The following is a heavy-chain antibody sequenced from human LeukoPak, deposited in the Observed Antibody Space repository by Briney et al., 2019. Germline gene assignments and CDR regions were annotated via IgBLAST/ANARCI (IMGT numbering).Heavy chain of an antibody. D-gene: IGHD3-10*01. CDR3: VSLGEIR. Sequence: GGSLRLSCAAFGFTFSSYAMGWVRQAPGKGLEWVSVISGSGGSAYDADSVKGRFTISRDNSKNTLYLQMSSLRAEDTAVYYCVSLGEIRWGQGTLVTVSS. J-gene: IGHJ4*02. CDR2: ISGSGGSA. V-gene: IGHV3-23*01. CDR1: GFTFSSYA.